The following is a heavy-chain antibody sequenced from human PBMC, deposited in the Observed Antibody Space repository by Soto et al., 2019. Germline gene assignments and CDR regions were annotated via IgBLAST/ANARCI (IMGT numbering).Heavy chain of an antibody. Sequence: VQLLESGGGLVQPGGSLRLSCAASGFTFSSYAMSWVRQAPGKGLGWVSAISGSGGSTYYADSVKGRFTISRDNFKNTLYLQMNSLRAEDTAVYYCAKGATGYYYYCMDVCGPGTTVTVSS. J-gene: IGHJ6*02. CDR2: ISGSGGST. CDR3: AKGATGYYYYCMDV. D-gene: IGHD1-26*01. CDR1: GFTFSSYA. V-gene: IGHV3-23*01.